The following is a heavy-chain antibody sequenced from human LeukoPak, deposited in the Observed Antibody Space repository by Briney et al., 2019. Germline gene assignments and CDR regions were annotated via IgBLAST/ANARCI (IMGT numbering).Heavy chain of an antibody. V-gene: IGHV3-66*01. CDR2: IFGGDST. Sequence: GSLRLSCAASGFAVSNIYMNWVRQAPGKGLEWVSVIFGGDSTYYADSVKGRFTISRDNSKNTVYLQMNSLRADDTAVYHCARGLGTYTTSWYHFYGMDFWGLGTTVTVS. CDR3: ARGLGTYTTSWYHFYGMDF. D-gene: IGHD3-16*01. CDR1: GFAVSNIY. J-gene: IGHJ6*02.